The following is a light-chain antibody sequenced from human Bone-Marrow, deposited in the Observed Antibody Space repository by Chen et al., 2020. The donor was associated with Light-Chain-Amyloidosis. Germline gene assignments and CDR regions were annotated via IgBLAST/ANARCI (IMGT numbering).Light chain of an antibody. CDR2: GAS. CDR1: ERVSTN. J-gene: IGKJ5*01. CDR3: QQYNKWPPIT. Sequence: EIVITQYPATLSVSPGDRATVSCRASERVSTNLAWYQHKPGQAPRLLIYGASTRATGIPARFSGSGSGTEFTLTISSVQSEDFGLYFCQQYNKWPPITFGQGTRLGIK. V-gene: IGKV3-15*01.